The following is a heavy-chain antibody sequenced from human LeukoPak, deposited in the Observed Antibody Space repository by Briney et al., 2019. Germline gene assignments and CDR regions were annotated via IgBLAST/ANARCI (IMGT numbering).Heavy chain of an antibody. Sequence: GASVKVSRKASGYTFTSYGISWVRQAPGQGLEWMGWISAYNGNTNYAQKLQGRVTMTTDTSTSTAYMELRSLRSDDTAVYYCARDIGRIAAADSPMLHWGQGTLVTVSS. CDR3: ARDIGRIAAADSPMLH. V-gene: IGHV1-18*01. CDR1: GYTFTSYG. J-gene: IGHJ4*02. D-gene: IGHD6-13*01. CDR2: ISAYNGNT.